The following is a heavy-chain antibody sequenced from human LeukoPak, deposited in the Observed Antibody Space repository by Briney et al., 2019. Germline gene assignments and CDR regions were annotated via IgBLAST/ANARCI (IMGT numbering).Heavy chain of an antibody. Sequence: GGSLRLSCAASGFTFSSYAMSWVRQAPGKGLEWVSAISGSGGSTYYADSVKGRFTISRDNSKNTLYLQMNSLRAEDTAVYYGAKDLSLGLVADFDYWGQGTLVTVSS. CDR3: AKDLSLGLVADFDY. J-gene: IGHJ4*02. CDR1: GFTFSSYA. V-gene: IGHV3-23*01. D-gene: IGHD2-21*01. CDR2: ISGSGGST.